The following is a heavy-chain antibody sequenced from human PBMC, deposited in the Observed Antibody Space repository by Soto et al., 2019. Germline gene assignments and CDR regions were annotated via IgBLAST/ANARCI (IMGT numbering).Heavy chain of an antibody. CDR3: ARSSGGSGKLWNYYGMDV. J-gene: IGHJ6*02. Sequence: GGSLRLSCAASGFTFSSYGMHWVRQAPGKGLEWVSSISSGSSYIYYADSVKGRFTISRDNAKNSLYLQMNSLRAEDTAVYYCARSSGGSGKLWNYYGMDVWGQGNTVTVSS. V-gene: IGHV3-21*06. CDR1: GFTFSSYG. D-gene: IGHD3-10*01. CDR2: ISSGSSYI.